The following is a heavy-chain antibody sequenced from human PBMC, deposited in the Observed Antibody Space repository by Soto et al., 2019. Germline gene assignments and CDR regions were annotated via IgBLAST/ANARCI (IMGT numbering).Heavy chain of an antibody. CDR3: VTKGDGNY. J-gene: IGHJ4*02. CDR1: GFTLSRYW. Sequence: EVHLVESGGGLVQPGESLRLSCAASGFTLSRYWLTWVRQAPGKGLEWVANMNPEGSHKYYVDSVKGRFTISRDDARNLLFLQMSSLRVDDTAVYFCVTKGDGNYWGLGTLVTVSS. V-gene: IGHV3-7*01. CDR2: MNPEGSHK. D-gene: IGHD3-16*01.